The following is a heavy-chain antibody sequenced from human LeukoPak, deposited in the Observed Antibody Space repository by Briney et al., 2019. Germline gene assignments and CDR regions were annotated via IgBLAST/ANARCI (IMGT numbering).Heavy chain of an antibody. Sequence: SETLSLTCTVSGGSISGYYWSWIRQPPGKGLEWIGYISYSGSTTYNPSLTSRVTISVDTSKNQFSLRLSSVTAADTAVYYCARGGFSYASLVVFDYWGQGILVTVSS. CDR1: GGSISGYY. CDR3: ARGGFSYASLVVFDY. CDR2: ISYSGST. V-gene: IGHV4-59*01. J-gene: IGHJ4*02. D-gene: IGHD5-18*01.